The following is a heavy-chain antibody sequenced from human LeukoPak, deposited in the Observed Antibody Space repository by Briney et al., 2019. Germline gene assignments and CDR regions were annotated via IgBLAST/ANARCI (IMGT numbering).Heavy chain of an antibody. CDR1: GGSFSGYY. Sequence: SETLSLTCAVYGGSFSGYYWSWIRQPPGKGLEWIGEISHSGSTNYNPSLKSRVTISVDTSKNQFSLKLSSVTAADTAVYYCARQGRYCSGGSCYPVVGTFRHYFDYWGQGTLVTVSS. V-gene: IGHV4-34*01. J-gene: IGHJ4*02. CDR2: ISHSGST. CDR3: ARQGRYCSGGSCYPVVGTFRHYFDY. D-gene: IGHD2-15*01.